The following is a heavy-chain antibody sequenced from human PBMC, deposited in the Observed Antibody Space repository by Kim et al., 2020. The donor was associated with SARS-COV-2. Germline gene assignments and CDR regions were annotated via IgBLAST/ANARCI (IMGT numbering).Heavy chain of an antibody. V-gene: IGHV1-18*01. Sequence: NGKTNHAQRLQGKVTMTPDTSTRPAYMELRSLRSDDTAVYYCARGPPIDYWGQGTLVTVSS. CDR3: ARGPPIDY. J-gene: IGHJ4*02. CDR2: NGKT.